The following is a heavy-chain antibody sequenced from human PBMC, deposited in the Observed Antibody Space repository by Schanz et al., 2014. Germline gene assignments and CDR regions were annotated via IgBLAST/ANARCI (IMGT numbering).Heavy chain of an antibody. CDR2: IGGSGDST. Sequence: EVQLVESGGGLVKPGGSLRLSCAASGFTFTTYAMTWVRQAPGKGLEWVSGIGGSGDSTHYADSVKGRFIISRDNSKNTLYLQVNSLRAEDTAVYYCAKHVRSLTGNDYWGQGTLXTVSS. CDR3: AKHVRSLTGNDY. V-gene: IGHV3-23*04. D-gene: IGHD3-9*01. J-gene: IGHJ4*02. CDR1: GFTFTTYA.